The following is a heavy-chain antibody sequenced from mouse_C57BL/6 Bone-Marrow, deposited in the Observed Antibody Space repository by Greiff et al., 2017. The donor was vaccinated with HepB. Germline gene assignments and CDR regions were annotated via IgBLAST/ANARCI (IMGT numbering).Heavy chain of an antibody. V-gene: IGHV1-4*01. CDR3: AREKRYDPYAVDY. CDR2: INPSSGYT. J-gene: IGHJ4*01. Sequence: QVQLQQSGAELARPGASVTMSCKASGYTFTSYTMHWVKQRPGQGLEWIGYINPSSGYTKYNQKFKDKATLTADKSSSTTYMQLSSLTSEDSAGYYCAREKRYDPYAVDYWGQGTSVTVSS. CDR1: GYTFTSYT. D-gene: IGHD2-3*01.